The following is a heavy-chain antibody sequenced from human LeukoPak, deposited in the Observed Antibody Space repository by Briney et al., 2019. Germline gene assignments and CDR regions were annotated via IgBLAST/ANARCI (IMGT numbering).Heavy chain of an antibody. V-gene: IGHV1-69*05. J-gene: IGHJ4*02. CDR2: IIPIFGTA. D-gene: IGHD1-1*01. Sequence: ASVKVSCKASGGTFSSYAINWVRQAPGQGLEWMGGIIPIFGTANYAQRFQGRVTITTDESTSTAYMELSSLRSEDTAVYYCARGPELERFDYWGQGTLVTVSS. CDR3: ARGPELERFDY. CDR1: GGTFSSYA.